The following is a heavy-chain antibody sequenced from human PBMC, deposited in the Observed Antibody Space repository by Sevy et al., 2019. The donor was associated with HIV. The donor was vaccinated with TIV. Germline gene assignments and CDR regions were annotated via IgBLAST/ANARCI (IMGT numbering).Heavy chain of an antibody. D-gene: IGHD3-22*01. J-gene: IGHJ4*02. V-gene: IGHV3-23*01. Sequence: GGSLRLSCAASGFTFSSYAMSWVRQAPGKGLEWVSYISGSGSFTYYADSVKGHFTISRDNSKNTLYLQMTSLRAEDTAVYYCAKEGQGEYYDSSGSFDYWGQGTLVTVSS. CDR3: AKEGQGEYYDSSGSFDY. CDR2: ISGSGSFT. CDR1: GFTFSSYA.